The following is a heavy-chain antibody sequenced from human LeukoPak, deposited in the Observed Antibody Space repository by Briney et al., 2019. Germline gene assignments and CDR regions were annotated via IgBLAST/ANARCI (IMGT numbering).Heavy chain of an antibody. V-gene: IGHV3-30*18. CDR2: ISYDGSNK. CDR1: GFTFSSNG. Sequence: GGSLRLSCTASGFTFSSNGMHWVRQAPGKGLEWVAVISYDGSNKYYADSVKGRFTISRDNSKDTLYLQMNSLRAEDTAVYYCAKVGLTVTTILDYFDYWGQGTLVTVSS. CDR3: AKVGLTVTTILDYFDY. J-gene: IGHJ4*02. D-gene: IGHD4-11*01.